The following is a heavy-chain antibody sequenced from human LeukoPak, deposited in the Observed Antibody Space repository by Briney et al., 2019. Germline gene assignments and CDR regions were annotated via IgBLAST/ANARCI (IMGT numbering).Heavy chain of an antibody. CDR3: ARRAGDYSHPYDY. J-gene: IGHJ4*02. D-gene: IGHD3-22*01. V-gene: IGHV3-53*01. Sequence: GGSLRLSCAASGLTVSSNCMSWVRQAPGKGLEWVSFIYSGGDTYYADSVKGRFTISRDNSKNTFHLQMNSLRAEDTAVYYCARRAGDYSHPYDYWGQGTLVTVSS. CDR2: IYSGGDT. CDR1: GLTVSSNC.